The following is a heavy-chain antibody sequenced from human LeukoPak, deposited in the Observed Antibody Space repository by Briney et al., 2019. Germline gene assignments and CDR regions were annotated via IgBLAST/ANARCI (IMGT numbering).Heavy chain of an antibody. CDR3: AREPPGNCRPDCHALGF. Sequence: SVKVSCKASGGTFSSYAISWVRQAPGQGLEWMGGIIPIFGTANYAQKFQGRVTITTDESTITAYMERCSVTSADTAVYYCAREPPGNCRPDCHALGFWGQETRVTVSS. CDR2: IIPIFGTA. D-gene: IGHD2-21*02. J-gene: IGHJ4*01. V-gene: IGHV1-69*05. CDR1: GGTFSSYA.